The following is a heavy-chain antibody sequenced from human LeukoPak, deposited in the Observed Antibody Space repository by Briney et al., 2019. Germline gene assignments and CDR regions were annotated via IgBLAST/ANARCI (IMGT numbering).Heavy chain of an antibody. D-gene: IGHD3-22*01. CDR3: AREPYYYDSSGYC. CDR2: IFYSGTT. Sequence: SETLSLTCAVYGGSFSGYYWSWIRQPPGKGLEWIGFIFYSGTTNYNPSLKSRVTISVDTSKNQFSLKLSSVTAADTAVYYCAREPYYYDSSGYCWGQGTLVTVSS. J-gene: IGHJ4*02. CDR1: GGSFSGYY. V-gene: IGHV4-59*01.